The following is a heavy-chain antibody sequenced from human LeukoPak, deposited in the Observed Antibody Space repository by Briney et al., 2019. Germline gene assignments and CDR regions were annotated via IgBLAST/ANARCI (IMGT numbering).Heavy chain of an antibody. V-gene: IGHV1-8*01. CDR2: MNPNSGNT. CDR1: GYTFTSYD. J-gene: IGHJ4*02. D-gene: IGHD3-22*01. CDR3: ARGRSYYYDSSGVNGY. Sequence: ALVKVSCKASGYTFTSYDINWVRQATGQGLEWMGWMNPNSGNTGYAQKFQGRVTMTRNTSISTAYMELSSMRSEDTAVYYCARGRSYYYDSSGVNGYWGQGTLVTVSS.